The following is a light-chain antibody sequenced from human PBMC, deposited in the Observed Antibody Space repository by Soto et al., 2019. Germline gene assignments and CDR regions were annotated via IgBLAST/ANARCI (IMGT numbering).Light chain of an antibody. CDR1: SGDVGTYNY. V-gene: IGLV2-8*01. CDR2: EVS. J-gene: IGLJ1*01. Sequence: QSVLTQPPSASGSPGQSVTISCTGTSGDVGTYNYVSWYQQHPGKAPKLMIYEVSERPSGVPDRFSGSKSGNTASLTVSGLQAEDEADYYCISYAGSNNFYVFGTG. CDR3: ISYAGSNNFYV.